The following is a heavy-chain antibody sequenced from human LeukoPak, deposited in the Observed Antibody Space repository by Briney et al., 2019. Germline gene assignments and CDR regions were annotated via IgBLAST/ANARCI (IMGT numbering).Heavy chain of an antibody. Sequence: PSETLSLTCTVSGGSTSSTSYHWGWIRQSPGKGLEWIGSIYYGGNTYYNPSLRSRVTVSIDTSKNQFSLHLSSVTAADTAVYYCARQAGHYGDYYDYWGQGTLVTVPS. V-gene: IGHV4-39*01. J-gene: IGHJ4*02. CDR3: ARQAGHYGDYYDY. CDR1: GGSTSSTSYH. CDR2: IYYGGNT. D-gene: IGHD4/OR15-4a*01.